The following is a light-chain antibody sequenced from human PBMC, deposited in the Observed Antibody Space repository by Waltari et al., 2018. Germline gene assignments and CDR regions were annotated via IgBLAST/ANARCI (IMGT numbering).Light chain of an antibody. Sequence: SSELTQDPAVSVALGQTVRITCQGDSLRSYYASWYQQKPGQAPVLVIYGKNNRPSGSPDRFSGSSSGNTGSLTITGAQAEDEAGYYCNSRDSSGNVVFGGGTKLTVL. V-gene: IGLV3-19*01. CDR2: GKN. CDR1: SLRSYY. CDR3: NSRDSSGNVV. J-gene: IGLJ2*01.